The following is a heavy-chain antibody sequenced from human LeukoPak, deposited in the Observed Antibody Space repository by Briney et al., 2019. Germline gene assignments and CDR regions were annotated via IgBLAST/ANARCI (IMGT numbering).Heavy chain of an antibody. CDR1: GITFDNYI. J-gene: IGHJ4*02. V-gene: IGHV3-23*01. CDR3: ARDLTTFES. Sequence: GGSLRLSCAASGITFDNYIMNWVRQAPGKGLEWVAAISGGGGNSWYADSVKGRFTISRDTSKNTVYLQVNSLKVDDTAVYYCARDLTTFESWGQGTLVSVSS. CDR2: ISGGGGNS. D-gene: IGHD4-11*01.